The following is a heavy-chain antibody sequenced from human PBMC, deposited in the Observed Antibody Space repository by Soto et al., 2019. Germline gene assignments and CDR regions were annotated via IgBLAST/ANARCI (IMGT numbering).Heavy chain of an antibody. D-gene: IGHD3-10*01. CDR3: ARPYFGSGVRRSLAS. CDR1: GFTFSSSW. J-gene: IGHJ4*02. V-gene: IGHV3-74*01. CDR2: INSDGSNT. Sequence: EVQLVESGGGLVQPGGSLRLSCAASGFTFSSSWMHWVRQAPGKGLLWVSHINSDGSNTDYAGSVKGRFIISRDNAKNTLYLQMNSLTAEDTAVYYCARPYFGSGVRRSLASWGQGTLVTVSS.